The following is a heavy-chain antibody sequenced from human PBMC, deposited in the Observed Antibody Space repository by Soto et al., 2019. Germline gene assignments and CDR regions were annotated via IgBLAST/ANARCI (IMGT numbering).Heavy chain of an antibody. CDR3: AHKIRYSSAWYGIDFDY. J-gene: IGHJ4*02. Sequence: QITLKESGPTLVKPTQTRTLTCTFSGFSLNTGAVGVGWIRQPPGKALEWLALIYWDGDKRYSPSLESRLTITKDTSKNQVVLTMTNMDPVDTATYYCAHKIRYSSAWYGIDFDYWGQGTLVSVSS. D-gene: IGHD6-19*01. V-gene: IGHV2-5*02. CDR1: GFSLNTGAVG. CDR2: IYWDGDK.